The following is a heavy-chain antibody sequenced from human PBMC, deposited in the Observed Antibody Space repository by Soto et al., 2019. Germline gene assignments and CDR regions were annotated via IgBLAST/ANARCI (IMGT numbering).Heavy chain of an antibody. CDR1: GFTFSSYG. V-gene: IGHV3-33*01. J-gene: IGHJ5*02. D-gene: IGHD6-13*01. CDR2: IWNDGSRK. CDR3: ARDVGGQAAGPGWFDP. Sequence: QEQLVESGGGVVQPGRSLTLSGAASGFTFSSYGMNWVRQAPGKGLEWVAVIWNDGSRKYYADSVKGRFTISRDNSKNTLYLQMDTLIAEDTAVSYCARDVGGQAAGPGWFDPWGQGALVSVSS.